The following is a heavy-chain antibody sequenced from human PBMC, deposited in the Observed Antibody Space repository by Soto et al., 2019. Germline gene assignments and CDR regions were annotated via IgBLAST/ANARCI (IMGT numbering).Heavy chain of an antibody. CDR2: ISYDGSNK. J-gene: IGHJ6*02. CDR1: GFTFSSYA. D-gene: IGHD2-15*01. CDR3: AREFVVVAATGERNYYGMDV. V-gene: IGHV3-30-3*01. Sequence: QVQLVESGGGVVQPGRSLRLSCAASGFTFSSYAMHWVRQAPGKGLEWVEVISYDGSNKYYADSVKGRFTISRDNSKNTLYLQMNSLRAEDTAVYYCAREFVVVAATGERNYYGMDVWGQGTTVTVSS.